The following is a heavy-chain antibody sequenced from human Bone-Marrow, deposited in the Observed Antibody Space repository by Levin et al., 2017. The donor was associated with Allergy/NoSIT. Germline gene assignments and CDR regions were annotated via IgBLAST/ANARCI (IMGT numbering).Heavy chain of an antibody. CDR1: GFTFDDYA. Sequence: GGSLRLSCAASGFTFDDYAMHWVRQAPGKGLEWVSGISWNSGSIGYADSVKGRFTISRDNAKNSLYLQMNSLRAEDTALYYCAKAPSAYYYDSSGWGDYWGQGTLVTVSS. CDR2: ISWNSGSI. CDR3: AKAPSAYYYDSSGWGDY. D-gene: IGHD3-22*01. V-gene: IGHV3-9*01. J-gene: IGHJ4*02.